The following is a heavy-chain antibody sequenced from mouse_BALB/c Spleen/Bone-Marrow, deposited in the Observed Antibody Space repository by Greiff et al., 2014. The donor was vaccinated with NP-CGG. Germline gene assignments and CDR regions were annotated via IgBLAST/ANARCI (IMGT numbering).Heavy chain of an antibody. V-gene: IGHV2-9*02. J-gene: IGHJ2*01. CDR1: GFSLTRYG. Sequence: VMLVESGPGLVAPSQSLSITCTVSGFSLTRYGVHWVRQPPGKGLEWLGVIWAGRYINYNSALMSRLSISKDNSKSQVFLKMNSLQTDDTAMYYCARDDYDGYFDYWGQGTTLTVSS. CDR2: IWAGRYI. CDR3: ARDDYDGYFDY. D-gene: IGHD2-4*01.